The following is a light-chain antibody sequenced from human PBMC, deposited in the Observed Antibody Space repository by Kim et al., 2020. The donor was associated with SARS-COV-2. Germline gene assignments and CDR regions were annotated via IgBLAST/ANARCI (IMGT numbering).Light chain of an antibody. J-gene: IGLJ2*01. V-gene: IGLV3-1*01. CDR3: QAWDNNIVV. CDR1: NLANKY. Sequence: SVYPGQTASITGSCDNLANKYVCWYHQKAAQSRVLVMHHDARRPSGIPARFSGSNSGTTATLTISGTQALDEGDYYCQAWDNNIVVFGGGTQLTVL. CDR2: HDA.